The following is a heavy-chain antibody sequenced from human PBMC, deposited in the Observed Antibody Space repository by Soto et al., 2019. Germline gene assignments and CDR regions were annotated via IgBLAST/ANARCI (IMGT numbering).Heavy chain of an antibody. CDR2: IYNGGST. CDR1: GGSISNVNYC. CDR3: XRXPSGDKVDY. V-gene: IGHV4-30-4*01. Sequence: QVQLQESGPGLVKPSETLSLTCTVSGGSISNVNYCWSWIRQSPDKGLEWIGHIYNGGSTYNNPXXXXXVXXXXXXXXXXXXXXXXXXXXXXXXVXYXXRXPSGDKVDYWGQGTLVTVSS. D-gene: IGHD7-27*01. J-gene: IGHJ4*02.